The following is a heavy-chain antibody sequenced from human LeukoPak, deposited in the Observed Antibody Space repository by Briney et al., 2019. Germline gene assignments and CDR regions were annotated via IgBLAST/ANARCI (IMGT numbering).Heavy chain of an antibody. CDR1: GYTFTSYA. CDR3: ARGFLYSSSWYFFDY. Sequence: ASVKVSCKASGYTFTSYAMHWVRQAPGQRLEWMGWINAGNGNTKYSQEFQGRVTITRDTSASTAYMELSSLRSEDMAVYYCARGFLYSSSWYFFDYWGQGTLVTVSS. J-gene: IGHJ4*02. V-gene: IGHV1-3*03. D-gene: IGHD6-13*01. CDR2: INAGNGNT.